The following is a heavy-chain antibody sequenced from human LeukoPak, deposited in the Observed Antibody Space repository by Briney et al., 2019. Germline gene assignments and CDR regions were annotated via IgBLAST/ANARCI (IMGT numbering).Heavy chain of an antibody. CDR1: GGSISSYY. J-gene: IGHJ4*02. Sequence: PSETLSLTCTVSGGSISSYYWSWIRQPPGKGLEWIGYIYYSGSTNYNPSLKSRVTMSIDTSKSQFSLNLTSVTAADTAVYYCARDRGADHYYAGSGYYYFDYWGQGTLVTVSS. V-gene: IGHV4-59*12. CDR3: ARDRGADHYYAGSGYYYFDY. D-gene: IGHD3-22*01. CDR2: IYYSGST.